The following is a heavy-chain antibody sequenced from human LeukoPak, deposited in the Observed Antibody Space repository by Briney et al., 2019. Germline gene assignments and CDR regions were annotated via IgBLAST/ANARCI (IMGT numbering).Heavy chain of an antibody. CDR3: ARDGSDSSGYYFGLI. V-gene: IGHV3-30*02. CDR1: GFTFSSYG. J-gene: IGHJ4*02. D-gene: IGHD3-22*01. CDR2: IRYDGSNK. Sequence: GGSLRLSCAASGFTFSSYGMHWVRQAPGKGLEWVAFIRYDGSNKYYADSVKGRFTISRDNSKNTLYLQMNSLRAEDTAVYYCARDGSDSSGYYFGLIWGQGTLVTVSS.